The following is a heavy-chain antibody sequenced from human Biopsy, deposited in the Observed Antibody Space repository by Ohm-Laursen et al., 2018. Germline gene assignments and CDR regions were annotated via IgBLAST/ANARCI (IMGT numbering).Heavy chain of an antibody. CDR2: INPDTGET. D-gene: IGHD5/OR15-5a*01. Sequence: ASVTVSCKASGYNFRGYHLHWVRLAPGQGLEWMGWINPDTGETRYAPKFQGRLALTRDVSVNTGYLELSSLGSDDTAIYFCAKPSGGVSTIGFDPWGQGTQIIVS. CDR3: AKPSGGVSTIGFDP. CDR1: GYNFRGYH. V-gene: IGHV1-2*02. J-gene: IGHJ5*02.